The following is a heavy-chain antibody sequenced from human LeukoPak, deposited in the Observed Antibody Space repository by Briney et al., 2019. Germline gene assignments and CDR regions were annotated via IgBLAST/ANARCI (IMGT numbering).Heavy chain of an antibody. CDR2: IYPSDSDA. CDR1: GYSFATYW. CDR3: ARHPFGGNSEGVDY. J-gene: IGHJ4*02. D-gene: IGHD4-23*01. V-gene: IGHV5-51*01. Sequence: GESPKISCKGSGYSFATYWNGWVRQMPGKGLEWMGIIYPSDSDARYSPSFQGQVTISADKSISTAYLQWSSLKASDTAMYYCARHPFGGNSEGVDYWGQGTLVTVSS.